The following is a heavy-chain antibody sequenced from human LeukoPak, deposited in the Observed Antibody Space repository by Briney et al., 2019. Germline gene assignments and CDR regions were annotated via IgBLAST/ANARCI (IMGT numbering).Heavy chain of an antibody. V-gene: IGHV4-59*01. CDR1: GGSISSYY. CDR2: IYYSGST. Sequence: SETLSLTCTVSGGSISSYYWSWIRQPPGKGLEWIGYIYYSGSTNYNPSLQSRVTISVDTSKNQFSLKLSSVTAADTAVYYCARVGLGANDYFDYWGQGTLVTVSS. D-gene: IGHD3-16*01. J-gene: IGHJ4*02. CDR3: ARVGLGANDYFDY.